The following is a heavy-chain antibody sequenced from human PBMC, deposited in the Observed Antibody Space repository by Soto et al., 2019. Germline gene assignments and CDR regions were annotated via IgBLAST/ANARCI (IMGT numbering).Heavy chain of an antibody. Sequence: GASVKVSCKASGYTFTSYAIHWVRQAPGQRLEWMGWTSTDNDNTKYSQKFQGRVTITRDTSASTAYMDLSSLRSEDTAVYYCARSYPASGGGRFDYWG. CDR1: GYTFTSYA. V-gene: IGHV1-3*04. J-gene: IGHJ4*01. CDR3: ARSYPASGGGRFDY. D-gene: IGHD1-26*01. CDR2: TSTDNDNT.